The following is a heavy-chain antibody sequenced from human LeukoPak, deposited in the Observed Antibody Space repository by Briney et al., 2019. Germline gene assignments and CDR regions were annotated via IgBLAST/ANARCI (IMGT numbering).Heavy chain of an antibody. CDR3: AKDFYPQYYYDSSGYSVPGDY. Sequence: PGGTLRLSCAASGFTFSSYGMSWVRQAPGEGLEWVSAISGSGGSTYYADSVKGRFTISRDNSKNTLYLQMNSLRAEDTAVYYCAKDFYPQYYYDSSGYSVPGDYWGQGTLVTVSS. CDR1: GFTFSSYG. CDR2: ISGSGGST. V-gene: IGHV3-23*01. D-gene: IGHD3-22*01. J-gene: IGHJ4*02.